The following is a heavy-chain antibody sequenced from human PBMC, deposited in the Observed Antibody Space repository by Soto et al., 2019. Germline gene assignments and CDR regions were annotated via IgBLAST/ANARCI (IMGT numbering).Heavy chain of an antibody. CDR3: ARVPGITGTTDYFDY. J-gene: IGHJ4*02. D-gene: IGHD1-7*01. CDR1: SDSISSYY. Sequence: QVQLQESGPGLVKPSETLSLTCTVSSDSISSYYWNWIRQSPGKGLEWIGYIYYSGSTNYNPSLKSRVTISIDTSKNQFSLKLNSVTAADTDVYSCARVPGITGTTDYFDYWGQGTLITVSS. V-gene: IGHV4-59*01. CDR2: IYYSGST.